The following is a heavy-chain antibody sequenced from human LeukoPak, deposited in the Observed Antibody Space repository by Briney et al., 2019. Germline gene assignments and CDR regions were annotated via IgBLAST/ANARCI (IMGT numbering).Heavy chain of an antibody. Sequence: GGSLRLSWAASGFTVSSNYMSWVRQAPGKGLEWVSVIYSGGSTYYADSVKGRFTISRDNAKNSLYLQMNSLRADDTAVYYCARFAAGGSYYYYMDVWGKGTTVTVSS. CDR1: GFTVSSNY. D-gene: IGHD6-25*01. J-gene: IGHJ6*03. CDR3: ARFAAGGSYYYYMDV. CDR2: IYSGGST. V-gene: IGHV3-53*01.